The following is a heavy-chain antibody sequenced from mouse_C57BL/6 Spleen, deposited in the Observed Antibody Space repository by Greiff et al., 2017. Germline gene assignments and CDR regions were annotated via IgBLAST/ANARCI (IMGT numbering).Heavy chain of an antibody. Sequence: VQGVESGPGLVAPSQSLSITCTVSGFSLTSYGVDWVRQPPGKGLEWLGVIWGGGSTTCNSALSSTRNISKNNSRIQVFLKSNRLHTDGTAMYYGAKRGAYGNYLAYWGQGTLGTVSA. CDR1: GFSLTSYG. V-gene: IGHV2-9*01. D-gene: IGHD2-1*01. CDR3: AKRGAYGNYLAY. CDR2: IWGGGST. J-gene: IGHJ3*01.